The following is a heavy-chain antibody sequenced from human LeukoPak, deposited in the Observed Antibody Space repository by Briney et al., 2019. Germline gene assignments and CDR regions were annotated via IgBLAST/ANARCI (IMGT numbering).Heavy chain of an antibody. CDR2: IHHSGST. Sequence: PSETLSLTCTVSGGSISSGNYYWSWIRQHPGKGLEWIGYIHHSGSTYYNPSLKSRVIISVDTSKNQFSLKLNSVAAADTAVYYCASYGSGSYRFDPWGQGTLVTVSS. J-gene: IGHJ5*02. CDR1: GGSISSGNYY. D-gene: IGHD3-10*01. V-gene: IGHV4-31*03. CDR3: ASYGSGSYRFDP.